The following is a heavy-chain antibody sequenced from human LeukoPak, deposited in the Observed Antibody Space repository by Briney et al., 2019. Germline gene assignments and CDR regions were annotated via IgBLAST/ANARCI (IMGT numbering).Heavy chain of an antibody. V-gene: IGHV1-69*13. CDR2: VIPIFGTA. CDR3: ARGDNTAMVSTLDY. J-gene: IGHJ4*02. D-gene: IGHD5-18*01. Sequence: GASVKVSCKASGGTFSSYAISWVRQAPGQGLEWMGGVIPIFGTANYAQKCQGRVTITADEATSTAYMERSSLRSEDTAVYYCARGDNTAMVSTLDYWGQGTLVTVSS. CDR1: GGTFSSYA.